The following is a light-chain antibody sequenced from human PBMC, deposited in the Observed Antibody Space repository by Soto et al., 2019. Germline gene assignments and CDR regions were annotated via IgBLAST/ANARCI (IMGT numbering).Light chain of an antibody. CDR1: RSNIGSNS. J-gene: IGLJ1*01. Sequence: QSVLTQPPSVSGTPGQRVIISCSGSRSNIGSNSVNWYQQLPGTAPKLLIYINDQRPSGVPDRFSGSTSGTSVSLAISGLQSEDEADYYCASWDDRLKGEVVGTGTKVTVL. CDR2: IND. V-gene: IGLV1-44*01. CDR3: ASWDDRLKGEV.